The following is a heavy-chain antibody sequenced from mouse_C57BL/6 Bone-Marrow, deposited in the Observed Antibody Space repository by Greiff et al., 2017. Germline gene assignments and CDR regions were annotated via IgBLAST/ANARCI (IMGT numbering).Heavy chain of an antibody. D-gene: IGHD1-1*01. CDR3: ARDYGSSYWYFDV. CDR2: IYPRDGSN. J-gene: IGHJ1*03. V-gene: IGHV1-85*01. Sequence: QVQLQQSGPELVKPGASVKLSCKASGYTFTSYDINGVKQRPGQGLEWIGWIYPRDGSNKYNEKFKGKGTLNVETSSSTAYMELHSLTSEDSAVYFCARDYGSSYWYFDVWGTGTTVTVSS. CDR1: GYTFTSYD.